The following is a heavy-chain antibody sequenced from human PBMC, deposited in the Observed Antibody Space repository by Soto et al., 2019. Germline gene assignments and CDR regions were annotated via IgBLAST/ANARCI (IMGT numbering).Heavy chain of an antibody. CDR1: GGSISSYY. CDR2: IYTSGST. D-gene: IGHD2-2*01. Sequence: PSETLSLTCTVSGGSISSYYWSWIRQPAGKGLEWIGRIYTSGSTNYNPSLKSRVTMSVDTSKNQFSLKLSPVTAADTAVYYCARDIVVVPAANYYYGMDVWGQGTTVTVSS. CDR3: ARDIVVVPAANYYYGMDV. J-gene: IGHJ6*02. V-gene: IGHV4-4*07.